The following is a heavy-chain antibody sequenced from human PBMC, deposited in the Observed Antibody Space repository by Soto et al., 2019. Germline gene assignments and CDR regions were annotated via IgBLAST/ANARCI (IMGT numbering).Heavy chain of an antibody. CDR3: ARALIQLWPHYYYGMDV. CDR2: IYYSGST. Sequence: PSETLSLTCTVSGGSISSGDYYWSWIRQPPGKGLEWIGYIYYSGSTYYNPSLKSRVTISVDTSKNRFSLKLNSVTAADTAMYYCARALIQLWPHYYYGMDVWGQGSTVTVSS. D-gene: IGHD5-18*01. CDR1: GGSISSGDYY. V-gene: IGHV4-30-4*01. J-gene: IGHJ6*02.